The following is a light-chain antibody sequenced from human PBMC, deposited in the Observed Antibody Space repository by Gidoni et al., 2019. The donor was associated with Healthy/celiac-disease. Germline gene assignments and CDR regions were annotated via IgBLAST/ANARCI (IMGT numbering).Light chain of an antibody. V-gene: IGKV1-39*01. CDR1: QSISSY. CDR3: QQSYSGLWA. J-gene: IGKJ1*01. CDR2: AAS. Sequence: DIQMTQSPSSLSASVGDRVTITCRASQSISSYLNWYQQKPGKAPKLLIYAASSLQSGVPSRFSGSGSGTDFTLTISSLQPEDFATYYCQQSYSGLWAFXQXTKVEIK.